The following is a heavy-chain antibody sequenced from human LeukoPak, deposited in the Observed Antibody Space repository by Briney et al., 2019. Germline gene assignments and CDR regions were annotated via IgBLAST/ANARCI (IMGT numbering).Heavy chain of an antibody. J-gene: IGHJ4*02. CDR3: ARHETGPYFDY. V-gene: IGHV5-51*01. D-gene: IGHD1-1*01. CDR1: GYSFTSFW. Sequence: GESLKISCKGSGYSFTSFWIAWVRQMPGKGLECMGIIYPGDSDTRYSPSFQGQVTISADKSISTAYLQWSSLKASDTAMYYCARHETGPYFDYWGQGTLVTVSS. CDR2: IYPGDSDT.